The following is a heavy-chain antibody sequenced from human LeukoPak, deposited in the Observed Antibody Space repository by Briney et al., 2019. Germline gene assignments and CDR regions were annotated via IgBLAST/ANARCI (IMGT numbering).Heavy chain of an antibody. D-gene: IGHD3-3*01. CDR2: LSYGGTNK. CDR1: GFTFSDYA. J-gene: IGHJ3*01. Sequence: HSGGSLRLSCAASGFTFSDYAMHWVRQAPGKGLEWVAVLSYGGTNKYYADSVKGRFTISRDNSKNTMFLQMNSLRAEDTAVYHCARDRSGYANDAFDSWGQGTMVTVSS. V-gene: IGHV3-30-3*01. CDR3: ARDRSGYANDAFDS.